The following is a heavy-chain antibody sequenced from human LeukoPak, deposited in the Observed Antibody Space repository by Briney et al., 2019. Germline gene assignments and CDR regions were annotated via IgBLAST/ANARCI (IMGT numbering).Heavy chain of an antibody. V-gene: IGHV1-24*01. CDR3: AKDIVVVVAAYTTTFYI. J-gene: IGHJ3*02. CDR2: FDPEDGET. Sequence: ASVKVSCKVSGYTLTELSMHWVRQAPGKGLEWVGGFDPEDGETIYAQKFQGRVTMTEDTSSDTAYMELSSLRSEDTAVYYCAKDIVVVVAAYTTTFYIWGQGTLVTVSS. D-gene: IGHD2-15*01. CDR1: GYTLTELS.